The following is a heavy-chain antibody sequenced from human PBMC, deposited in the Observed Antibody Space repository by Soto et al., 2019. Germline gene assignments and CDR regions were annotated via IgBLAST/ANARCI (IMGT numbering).Heavy chain of an antibody. D-gene: IGHD1-26*01. CDR3: AKLKGHGGSYYCYGMDV. V-gene: IGHV3-23*01. J-gene: IGHJ6*02. Sequence: EVQLLESGGGLVQPGGSLRLSCAASGFTFSSYAMSWVGQAPGKGLEWVSAISGSGGSTYYADSVKGRFTISRDNSKNTLYLQMNSLKAEDTAVYYCAKLKGHGGSYYCYGMDVWGQGTTVSVSS. CDR2: ISGSGGST. CDR1: GFTFSSYA.